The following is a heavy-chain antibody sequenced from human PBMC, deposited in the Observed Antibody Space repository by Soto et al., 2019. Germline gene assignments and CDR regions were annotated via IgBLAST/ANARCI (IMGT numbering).Heavy chain of an antibody. V-gene: IGHV4-30-2*01. CDR3: AREILPYCSSTSCYTAKWFDP. J-gene: IGHJ5*02. CDR1: GGSTSSGGYS. CDR2: IYHSGST. Sequence: PSETLSLTCAVSGGSTSSGGYSWSWIRQPPGKGLEWIGYIYHSGSTYYNPSLKSRVTISVDRSKNQFSLKLSSVTAADTAVYYCAREILPYCSSTSCYTAKWFDPWGQGTLVTVSS. D-gene: IGHD2-2*02.